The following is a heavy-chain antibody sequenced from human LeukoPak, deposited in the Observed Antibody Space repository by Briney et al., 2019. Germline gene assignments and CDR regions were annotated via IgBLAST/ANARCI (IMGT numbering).Heavy chain of an antibody. CDR2: IYYSGST. D-gene: IGHD3-22*01. CDR3: ARYYDSSGYWSTPHFDY. Sequence: SETLSLTCTVSGGSLSNSNYYWGWIRQPPEKELEWIGSIYYSGSTFYRASLKSRATISADTSKNQFSLRLSFVTAADTAVYYCARYYDSSGYWSTPHFDYWGQGTLVTVSS. V-gene: IGHV4-39*01. J-gene: IGHJ4*02. CDR1: GGSLSNSNYY.